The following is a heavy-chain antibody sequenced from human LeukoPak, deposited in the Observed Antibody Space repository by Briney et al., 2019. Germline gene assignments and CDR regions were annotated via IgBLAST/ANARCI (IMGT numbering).Heavy chain of an antibody. CDR3: AREFRTGMEELDP. CDR2: IWYDGSNK. Sequence: PGGSLRLSCAASGFTVSSNYMSWVRQAPGKGLEWVAVIWYDGSNKYYADSVKGRFTISRDNSKNTLYLQMNSLRAEDTAVYYCAREFRTGMEELDPWGQGTLVTVSS. J-gene: IGHJ5*02. D-gene: IGHD1-14*01. CDR1: GFTVSSNY. V-gene: IGHV3-33*08.